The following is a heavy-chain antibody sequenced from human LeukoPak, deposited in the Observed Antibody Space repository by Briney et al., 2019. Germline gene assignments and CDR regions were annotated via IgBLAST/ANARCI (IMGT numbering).Heavy chain of an antibody. D-gene: IGHD1-26*01. CDR3: AKSSGSYRP. Sequence: SETLSLTCTVSGDSIGSNYWSWIRQPAGKGLQWIGRIYPGGSNYNPSLKSRVTISVDKSKNQFSLKLISVTAADTAMYYCAKSSGSYRPWGQGTLVTVSS. CDR2: IYPGGS. V-gene: IGHV4-4*07. J-gene: IGHJ5*02. CDR1: GDSIGSNY.